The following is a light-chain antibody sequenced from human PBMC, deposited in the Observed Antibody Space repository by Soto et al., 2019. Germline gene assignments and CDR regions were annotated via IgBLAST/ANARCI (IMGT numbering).Light chain of an antibody. CDR2: EVS. CDR1: SSDVGGYNF. Sequence: QSALTQPPSASGSPGQSVTISCTGTSSDVGGYNFVSWYQQHPGKAPKLMIYEVSERPSGVPDRFSGSKSGNTASLTVSGLQAEDEADYYCSSYAGSNIXVXXGXTKLXVL. J-gene: IGLJ2*01. CDR3: SSYAGSNIXV. V-gene: IGLV2-8*01.